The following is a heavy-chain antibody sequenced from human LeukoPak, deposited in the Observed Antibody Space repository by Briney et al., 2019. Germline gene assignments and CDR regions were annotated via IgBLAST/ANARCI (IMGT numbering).Heavy chain of an antibody. CDR2: IYSGGST. J-gene: IGHJ4*02. Sequence: GGSLRLSCAASGFAVSSNYMSWVRQAPGKGLEWVSVIYSGGSTYYADSVKGRFTISRDNSKNTLYLQMNSLRAEDTAVYCCARDRPSGEYYFDYWGQGTLVTVSS. D-gene: IGHD3-10*01. V-gene: IGHV3-66*01. CDR1: GFAVSSNY. CDR3: ARDRPSGEYYFDY.